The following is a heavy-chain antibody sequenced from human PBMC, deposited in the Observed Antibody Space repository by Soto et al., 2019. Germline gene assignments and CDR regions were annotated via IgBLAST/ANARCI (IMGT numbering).Heavy chain of an antibody. CDR2: ISGSGGSS. Sequence: GGSLRLSCAAAGFAFSTYAMTWVRQAPGKGLEWVSVISGSGGSSYYAASVKGRFTISRDNAKNTLFLQMNGLRAEDTAVYYCAKVTKRAAAGRYEYYKYGMDVWGQGTTVTVSS. J-gene: IGHJ6*02. V-gene: IGHV3-23*01. D-gene: IGHD6-13*01. CDR1: GFAFSTYA. CDR3: AKVTKRAAAGRYEYYKYGMDV.